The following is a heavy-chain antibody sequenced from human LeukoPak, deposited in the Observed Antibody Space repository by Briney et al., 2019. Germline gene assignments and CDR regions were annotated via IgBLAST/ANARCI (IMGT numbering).Heavy chain of an antibody. CDR2: ISSSSSYI. V-gene: IGHV3-21*01. J-gene: IGHJ5*02. Sequence: GGSLRLSCAASGFTFSSYSMNWVRQAPGKGLGWVSSISSSSSYIYYADSVKGRFTISRDNAKNSLYLQMNSLRAEDTAVYYCARIPSADTIFGHPWFDPWGQGTLVTVSS. CDR1: GFTFSSYS. D-gene: IGHD3-3*01. CDR3: ARIPSADTIFGHPWFDP.